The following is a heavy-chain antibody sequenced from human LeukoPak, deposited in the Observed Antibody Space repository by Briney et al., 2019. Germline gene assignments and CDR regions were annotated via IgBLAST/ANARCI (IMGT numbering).Heavy chain of an antibody. Sequence: GGSLRLSCAGSGFTFSKHGMNWVRQAPGKGLEWVSGISPSGDITYYADSVKGRFTISRDNSKNTVYLEVISLTAEDTAVYYCAKDDAWLQFGEWSQGTLVTVSS. CDR3: AKDDAWLQFGE. D-gene: IGHD5-24*01. J-gene: IGHJ4*02. V-gene: IGHV3-23*01. CDR2: ISPSGDIT. CDR1: GFTFSKHG.